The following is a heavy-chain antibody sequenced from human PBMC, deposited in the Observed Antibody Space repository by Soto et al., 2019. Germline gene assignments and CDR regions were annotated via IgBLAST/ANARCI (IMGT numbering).Heavy chain of an antibody. Sequence: KSSETLSLTCAVSGYSVSTGYYWGWIRQPPGKGLEWIGSIFHSGSTYYNPSLHGRVTISVDTSKNNLSLRLRSVTAADTAVYFCATSRGITIFEPFFAYWGQGALVTVSS. CDR1: GYSVSTGYY. V-gene: IGHV4-38-2*01. D-gene: IGHD3-3*01. CDR3: ATSRGITIFEPFFAY. J-gene: IGHJ4*02. CDR2: IFHSGST.